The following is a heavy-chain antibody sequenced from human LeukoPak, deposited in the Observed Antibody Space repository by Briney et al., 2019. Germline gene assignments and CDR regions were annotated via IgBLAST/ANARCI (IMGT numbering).Heavy chain of an antibody. D-gene: IGHD3-3*01. CDR3: ARDLPYYDFWSGYYNLYYGMDV. Sequence: GGSLRLSCVGSAVTFGSYAMNWVRQAPGKGPQWVSIISARSDSTYYADSVKGRFTISRDNAKNSLYLQMNSLRAEDTAVYYCARDLPYYDFWSGYYNLYYGMDVWGQGTTVTVSS. CDR2: ISARSDST. V-gene: IGHV3-23*01. J-gene: IGHJ6*02. CDR1: AVTFGSYA.